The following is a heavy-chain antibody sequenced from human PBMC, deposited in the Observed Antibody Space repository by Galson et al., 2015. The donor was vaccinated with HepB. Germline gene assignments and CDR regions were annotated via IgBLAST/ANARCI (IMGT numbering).Heavy chain of an antibody. V-gene: IGHV3-49*04. J-gene: IGHJ5*02. Sequence: SLRLSCATSGFTFSEYTMSWVRQAPGKGLEWVAFIRSNAYGATTEYAASVKGRFTISRDESKSIAYLQMNSQKTEDTAVYFCTKEVVVAASAAWLDPWGQGTLVTVSS. CDR2: IRSNAYGATT. CDR1: GFTFSEYT. D-gene: IGHD2-15*01. CDR3: TKEVVVAASAAWLDP.